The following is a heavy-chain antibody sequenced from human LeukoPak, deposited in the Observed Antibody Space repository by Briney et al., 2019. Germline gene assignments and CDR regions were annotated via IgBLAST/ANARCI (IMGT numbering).Heavy chain of an antibody. CDR2: IWFDGSNE. Sequence: SGGSLRLSCEASGFSFSNYGMHWVRQAPGKGLEWVAFIWFDGSNEYYADSVKGRFTISRDNSKNTLYLQMNSLRVEDTAVYYCAKDNGFWIYMDVWGKGTTVTVSS. D-gene: IGHD3-3*01. J-gene: IGHJ6*03. CDR1: GFSFSNYG. V-gene: IGHV3-30*02. CDR3: AKDNGFWIYMDV.